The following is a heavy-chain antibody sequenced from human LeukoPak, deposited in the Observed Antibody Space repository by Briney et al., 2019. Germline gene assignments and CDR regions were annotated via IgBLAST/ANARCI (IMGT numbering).Heavy chain of an antibody. CDR1: GYSFTSYW. CDR3: ARGGGTMVRGVIIPASFDY. J-gene: IGHJ4*02. D-gene: IGHD3-10*01. CDR2: IYPGDSDT. V-gene: IGHV5-51*01. Sequence: GESLKISCKGSGYSFTSYWIGWVRQVPGKGLEWMGIIYPGDSDTRYSPSFQGQVAISADKSISTAYLQWSSLKASDTAMYYCARGGGTMVRGVIIPASFDYWGQGTLVTVSS.